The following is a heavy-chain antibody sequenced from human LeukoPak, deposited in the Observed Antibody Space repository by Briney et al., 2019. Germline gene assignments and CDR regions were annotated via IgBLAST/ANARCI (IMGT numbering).Heavy chain of an antibody. CDR3: ARDFESWFDP. CDR1: GYTFTSYY. D-gene: IGHD3-9*01. V-gene: IGHV1-46*01. J-gene: IGHJ5*02. Sequence: EASVKVSCKASGYTFTSYYMHWVRQAPGQGLEWMGIINHSGGSTNYAQKFQDRVTMTRDMPTSTVYMELSSLRSEDTAVYYCARDFESWFDPWGQGTLVTVSS. CDR2: INHSGGST.